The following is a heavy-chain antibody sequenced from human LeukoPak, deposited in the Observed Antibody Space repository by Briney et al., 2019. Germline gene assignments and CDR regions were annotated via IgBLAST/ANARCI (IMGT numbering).Heavy chain of an antibody. V-gene: IGHV3-15*01. CDR2: IKSKTDGGTT. Sequence: PGGSLRLSCAASGFTFINAWMSWVRQAPGKGLEWVGRIKSKTDGGTTDYAAPVQGRFTISRDDSKNTLYLQMNSLKTEDTAVYYCTTRLRSYYRGSGSYFDHWGQGTLVTVSS. CDR3: TTRLRSYYRGSGSYFDH. D-gene: IGHD3-10*01. J-gene: IGHJ5*02. CDR1: GFTFINAW.